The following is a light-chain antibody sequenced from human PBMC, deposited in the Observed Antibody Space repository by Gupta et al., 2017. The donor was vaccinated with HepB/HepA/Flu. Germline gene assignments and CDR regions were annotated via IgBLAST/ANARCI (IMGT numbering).Light chain of an antibody. Sequence: DIVMTQSPLSLPVTPGEPASISCRSSQSLLHSTGYYYLDWYLQKPGQSPQLLIYGASNRSCGVPRRFSGSGSGTYFTLIISVVEAEDVGVYCWLDAQNTRTFGQGTKVEIK. CDR3: LDAQNTRT. CDR2: GAS. CDR1: QSLLHSTGYYY. J-gene: IGKJ1*01. V-gene: IGKV2-28*01.